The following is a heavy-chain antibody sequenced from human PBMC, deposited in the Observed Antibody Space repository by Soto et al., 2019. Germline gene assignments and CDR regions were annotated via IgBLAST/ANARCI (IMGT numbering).Heavy chain of an antibody. CDR2: IHSGST. CDR3: ARSTGWPGFDF. D-gene: IGHD6-19*01. J-gene: IGHJ4*02. V-gene: IGHV4-59*01. Sequence: PSETLSLTCSVSGSSISSFYWSWIRQPPGKGLEWIGHIHSGSTNYNPSLKSRVTISVDTSENQLSLKLSSVTPADTAVYYCARSTGWPGFDFWGQGALVTVSS. CDR1: GSSISSFY.